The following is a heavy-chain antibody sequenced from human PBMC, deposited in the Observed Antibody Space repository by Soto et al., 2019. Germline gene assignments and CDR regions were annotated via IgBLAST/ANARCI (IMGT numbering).Heavy chain of an antibody. CDR1: GFTFSSYG. CDR2: IWYDGSNK. V-gene: IGHV3-33*01. D-gene: IGHD1-26*01. CDR3: ARALGVGIDLGDY. J-gene: IGHJ4*02. Sequence: QVQLVESGGGVVQPGRSLRLSCAASGFTFSSYGMHWVRQAPGKGLEWVAVIWYDGSNKYYADSVKGRFTISRDNSKNTRYLQMNSLRAEDTAVYYCARALGVGIDLGDYWGQGTLVTVSS.